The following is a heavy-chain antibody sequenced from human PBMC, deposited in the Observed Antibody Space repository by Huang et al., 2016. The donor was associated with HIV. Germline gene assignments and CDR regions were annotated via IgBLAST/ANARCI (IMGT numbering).Heavy chain of an antibody. V-gene: IGHV1-69*01. CDR2: IIPIFGKA. J-gene: IGHJ4*02. CDR3: ARVESRRYYDSSGYYY. D-gene: IGHD3-22*01. CDR1: GGTFSSYA. Sequence: QVQLVQSGAEVKKPGSSVKVSCKASGGTFSSYAISWVRQAPGQGLEWMGVIIPIFGKANYAQKFQGRVTITADESTSTAYMELSSLRSEDTAVYYCARVESRRYYDSSGYYYWGQGTLVTVSS.